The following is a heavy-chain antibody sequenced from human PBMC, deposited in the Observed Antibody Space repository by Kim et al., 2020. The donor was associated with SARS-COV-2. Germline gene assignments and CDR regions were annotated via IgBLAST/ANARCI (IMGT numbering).Heavy chain of an antibody. CDR1: GYTFTGYF. D-gene: IGHD1-1*01. J-gene: IGHJ4*02. CDR2: IMPNSGAT. Sequence: ASVKVSCKASGYTFTGYFLHWVRQAPGQGLEWVGWIMPNSGATKYAEKFQGRFTLTTDTSINTAYMDLSSLKSDDTAFYYCARGNTQLPIDNWGQGTRIT. CDR3: ARGNTQLPIDN. V-gene: IGHV1-2*02.